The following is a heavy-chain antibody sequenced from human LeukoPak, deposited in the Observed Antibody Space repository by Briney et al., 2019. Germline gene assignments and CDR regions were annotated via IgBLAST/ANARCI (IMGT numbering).Heavy chain of an antibody. V-gene: IGHV3-NL1*01. Sequence: GGSLRLSCAASGFIFRNYGMHWVRQAPGKGLEWVSSISSTSAYIHYADSVKGRFTISRDNSKNTLYLQMNSLRAEDTAVYYCAKDYYDSSGPRLQGYWGQGTLVTVSS. CDR3: AKDYYDSSGPRLQGY. CDR2: ISSTSAYI. D-gene: IGHD3-22*01. J-gene: IGHJ4*02. CDR1: GFIFRNYG.